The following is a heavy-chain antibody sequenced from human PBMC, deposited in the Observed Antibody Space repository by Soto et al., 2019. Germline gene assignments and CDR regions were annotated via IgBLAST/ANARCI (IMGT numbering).Heavy chain of an antibody. Sequence: PGGSLSLSCAASGFIFNTHAMSWVRQAPGKGLEWVSGISSDGRDAHYADSVKGRFTISRDNSRNTLHLQMNSLTTEDTAVYYCARTAAAGKYYHGVDVWGQGTTVTVSS. CDR3: ARTAAAGKYYHGVDV. J-gene: IGHJ6*02. CDR2: ISSDGRDA. V-gene: IGHV3-23*01. CDR1: GFIFNTHA. D-gene: IGHD6-13*01.